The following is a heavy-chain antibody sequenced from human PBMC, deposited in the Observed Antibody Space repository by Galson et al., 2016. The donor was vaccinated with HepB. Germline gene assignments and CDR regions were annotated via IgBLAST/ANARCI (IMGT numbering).Heavy chain of an antibody. CDR1: GFTFSSYA. CDR3: AKDLRGYYDFLFGMDV. CDR2: ISYDGNNK. D-gene: IGHD3-3*01. Sequence: SLRLSCAASGFTFSSYAMHWVRQAPGKGPEWVAFISYDGNNKYYADSVKGRFTISRGNSKNTLFLQMNSLRAEDTAVYYCAKDLRGYYDFLFGMDVWGQGTTVTVSS. V-gene: IGHV3-30*04. J-gene: IGHJ6*02.